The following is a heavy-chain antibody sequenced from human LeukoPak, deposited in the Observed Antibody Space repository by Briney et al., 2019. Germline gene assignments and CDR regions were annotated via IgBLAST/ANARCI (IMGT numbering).Heavy chain of an antibody. V-gene: IGHV4-59*12. Sequence: PSETLSLTCTVSGGSISSYYWSWIRQPPGKGLEWIGYIYYSGSTNYNPSLKSRVTISVDTSKNQFSLKLSSVTAADTAVYYCASRPYYYDSSGYSWGQGTLVTVSS. CDR3: ASRPYYYDSSGYS. D-gene: IGHD3-22*01. CDR1: GGSISSYY. CDR2: IYYSGST. J-gene: IGHJ5*02.